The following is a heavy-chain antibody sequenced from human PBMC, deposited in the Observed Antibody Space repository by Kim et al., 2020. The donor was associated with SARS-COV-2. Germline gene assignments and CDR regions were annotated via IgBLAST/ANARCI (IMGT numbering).Heavy chain of an antibody. D-gene: IGHD3-10*01. Sequence: ADSVEGRFTISRDNAKTSLYLEMNSLRAEDTAFYYCGKSVFSMVRGVIDYWGQGTLVPVSS. J-gene: IGHJ4*02. CDR3: GKSVFSMVRGVIDY. V-gene: IGHV3-9*01.